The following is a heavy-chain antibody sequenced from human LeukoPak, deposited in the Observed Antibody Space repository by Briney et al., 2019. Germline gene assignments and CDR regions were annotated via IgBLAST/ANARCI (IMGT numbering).Heavy chain of an antibody. CDR1: GGSISSYY. J-gene: IGHJ3*02. V-gene: IGHV4-39*07. Sequence: PETLSLTCTVSGGSISSYYWSWIRQPPGKGLEWIGSIYYSGSTYYNPSLKSRVTISVDTSKNQFSLKLSSVTAADTAVYYCARITVTHYLDAFDIWGQGTMVTVSS. CDR2: IYYSGST. CDR3: ARITVTHYLDAFDI. D-gene: IGHD4-17*01.